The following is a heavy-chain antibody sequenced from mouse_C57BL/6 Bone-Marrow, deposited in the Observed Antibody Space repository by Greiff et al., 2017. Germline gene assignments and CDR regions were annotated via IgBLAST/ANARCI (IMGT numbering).Heavy chain of an antibody. CDR1: GFTFRDYG. V-gene: IGHV5-17*01. CDR2: ISSGSSTI. J-gene: IGHJ3*01. CDR3: ATCSLLTY. Sequence: EVKLMESGGGLVKPGGSLKLSCAASGFTFRDYGMHWVRQAPEKGLEWVAYISSGSSTIYYADTVKGRFTISRDNAKNTLFLQMTSLRSEDTAMXYCATCSLLTYWGKGTLVTVSA.